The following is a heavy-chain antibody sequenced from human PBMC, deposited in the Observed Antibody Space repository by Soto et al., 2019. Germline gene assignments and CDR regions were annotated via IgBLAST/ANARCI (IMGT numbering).Heavy chain of an antibody. CDR1: GFTFSSYA. J-gene: IGHJ4*02. CDR2: ISYDGSNK. D-gene: IGHD3-3*01. Sequence: QVQLVESGGGVVQPGRSLRLSCAASGFTFSSYAMHWVRQAPGKGLEWVAVISYDGSNKYYADSVTGRFTISRDNSKNTRYLQMNSLRAEDTAVYYCGVVSTGPFDYRGQGTLVTVSS. V-gene: IGHV3-30-3*01. CDR3: GVVSTGPFDY.